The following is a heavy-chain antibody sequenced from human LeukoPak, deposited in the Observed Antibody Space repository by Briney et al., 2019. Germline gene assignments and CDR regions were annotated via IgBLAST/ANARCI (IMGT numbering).Heavy chain of an antibody. D-gene: IGHD5-24*01. V-gene: IGHV4-39*07. CDR1: GGSISSSSYY. CDR3: ARDVEMATTNKWFDP. J-gene: IGHJ5*02. CDR2: IYYSGST. Sequence: SETLSLTCTVSGGSISSSSYYWGWIRQPPEKGLEWIGSIYYSGSTYYNPSLKSRVTISVDTSKNQFSLKLSSVTAADTAVYYCARDVEMATTNKWFDPWGQGTLVTVSS.